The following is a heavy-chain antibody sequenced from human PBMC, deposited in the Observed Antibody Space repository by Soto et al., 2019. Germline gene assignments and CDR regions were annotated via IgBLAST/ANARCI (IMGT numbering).Heavy chain of an antibody. CDR3: PRGLGGSGA. V-gene: IGHV1-8*01. CDR1: GYTLTSYD. J-gene: IGHJ5*02. D-gene: IGHD1-26*01. Sequence: QVQLVQSGAEVKKPGASVKVSCKASGYTLTSYDINWVRQATGQGLEWMGWMNPNSGNTGYAQKFQGRVNITRHTSNHTAYMELSSLSAEETAVYYCPRGLGGSGAWGQGSLVTVSS. CDR2: MNPNSGNT.